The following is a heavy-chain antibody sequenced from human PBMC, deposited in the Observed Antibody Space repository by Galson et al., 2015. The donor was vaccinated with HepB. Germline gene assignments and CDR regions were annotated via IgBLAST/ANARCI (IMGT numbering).Heavy chain of an antibody. J-gene: IGHJ4*02. V-gene: IGHV3-33*01. Sequence: SLRLSCAASGFTFSSYGMHWVRQAPGKGLEWVAVIWYDGSNKYYADSVKGRFTISRDNSKNTLYLQMNSLRAEDTAVYYCARENYRKGVSGDYPAGFDYWGQGTLVTVSS. D-gene: IGHD4-17*01. CDR3: ARENYRKGVSGDYPAGFDY. CDR1: GFTFSSYG. CDR2: IWYDGSNK.